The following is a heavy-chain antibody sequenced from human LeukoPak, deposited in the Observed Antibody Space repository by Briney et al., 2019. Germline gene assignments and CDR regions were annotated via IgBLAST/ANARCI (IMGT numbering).Heavy chain of an antibody. J-gene: IGHJ4*02. V-gene: IGHV3-21*01. Sequence: KPGGSLRLSCAASGFTFSSYSMNWVRQAPGKGLEWVSSISSSSSYIYYADSVKDRFTISRDNSKNTLYLQMNSLRPEDTAVYYCAKGASYGDFFDYWGQGTLVTVSS. D-gene: IGHD5-18*01. CDR2: ISSSSSYI. CDR3: AKGASYGDFFDY. CDR1: GFTFSSYS.